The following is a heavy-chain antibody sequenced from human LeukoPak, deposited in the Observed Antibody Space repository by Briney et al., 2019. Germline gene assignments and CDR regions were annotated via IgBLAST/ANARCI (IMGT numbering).Heavy chain of an antibody. CDR2: ISAYNGNT. CDR3: ARSLGDYDYYYYGMDV. D-gene: IGHD4-17*01. J-gene: IGHJ6*02. V-gene: IGHV1-18*01. CDR1: GYTFTSYD. Sequence: VASVKVSCKASGYTFTSYDISWVRQAPGQGLEWMGWISAYNGNTNYAQKLQGRVTMTTDTSTSTAYMELRSLRSDDTAVYYCARSLGDYDYYYYGMDVWGQGTTVTVSS.